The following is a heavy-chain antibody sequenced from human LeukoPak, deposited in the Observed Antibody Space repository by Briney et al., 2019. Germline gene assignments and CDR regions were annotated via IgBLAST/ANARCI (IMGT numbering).Heavy chain of an antibody. CDR3: ARHLPGIAAADPSGYFDY. V-gene: IGHV4-38-2*01. Sequence: PSETLSLTCAVSGYSISSGYYWGWIRQPPGKGLEWIGSIYHSGSTYYNPSLKSRVTISVDTSKDQFSLKLGSVTAADTAVYYCARHLPGIAAADPSGYFDYWGQGTLVTVSS. CDR2: IYHSGST. D-gene: IGHD6-13*01. J-gene: IGHJ4*02. CDR1: GYSISSGYY.